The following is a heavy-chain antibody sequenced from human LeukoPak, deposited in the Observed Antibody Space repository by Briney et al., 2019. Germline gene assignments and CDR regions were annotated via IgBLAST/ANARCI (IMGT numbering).Heavy chain of an antibody. CDR2: IYYRGST. D-gene: IGHD3-22*01. J-gene: IGHJ4*02. V-gene: IGHV4-39*01. Sequence: SGTLSLTCTVSGGSISSSSYYWGWIRQPPGKGLEWIGSIYYRGSTYYNPSLKSRVTLSVDTSKNQFSLKLSSVTAADTAVYYCARRSYYYDSSGYSTFDYWGQGTLVTVSS. CDR1: GGSISSSSYY. CDR3: ARRSYYYDSSGYSTFDY.